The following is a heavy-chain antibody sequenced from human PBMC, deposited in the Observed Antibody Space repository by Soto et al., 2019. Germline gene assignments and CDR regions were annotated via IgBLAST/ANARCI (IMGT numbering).Heavy chain of an antibody. CDR2: TRNKANSYTT. CDR3: ARVQGPNWFDP. V-gene: IGHV3-72*01. Sequence: EVQLVESGGGLVQPGGSLRLSCAASGFTFSDHYMDWVRQAPGKGLEWVGRTRNKANSYTTEYAASVKGRFTISRDDSKTSLYLQMNSLKTEDTAVYYCARVQGPNWFDPWGQGTLVTVSS. CDR1: GFTFSDHY. J-gene: IGHJ5*02.